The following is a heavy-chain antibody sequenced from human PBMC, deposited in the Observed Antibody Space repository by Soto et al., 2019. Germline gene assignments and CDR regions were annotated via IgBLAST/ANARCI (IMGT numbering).Heavy chain of an antibody. CDR1: GYSCTTSL. Sequence: GESLKISCKGSGYSCTTSLIGWVRQMPGKGLEWMGIIYPDDSDTRYSPSFQGQVTISADKSISTAYLQWSSLKASDTAMYYCARRHDYTDYWGQGTLVTVSS. V-gene: IGHV5-51*01. D-gene: IGHD4-4*01. J-gene: IGHJ4*02. CDR2: IYPDDSDT. CDR3: ARRHDYTDY.